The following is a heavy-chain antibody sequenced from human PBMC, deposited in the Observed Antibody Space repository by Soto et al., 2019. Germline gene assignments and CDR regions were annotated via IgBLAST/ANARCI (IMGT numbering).Heavy chain of an antibody. Sequence: GGSLRLSCAASGITVSSSYMSWARQTPGNGLEWVSVIYSGGSTYYADSAKGRFTISRDNYKNVLYLQLNSLRAEDTAVYYCARDGGNSGGGGTHWYYYVDAWGKGTTVTVS. CDR3: ARDGGNSGGGGTHWYYYVDA. CDR2: IYSGGST. D-gene: IGHD2-15*01. J-gene: IGHJ6*03. V-gene: IGHV3-66*01. CDR1: GITVSSSY.